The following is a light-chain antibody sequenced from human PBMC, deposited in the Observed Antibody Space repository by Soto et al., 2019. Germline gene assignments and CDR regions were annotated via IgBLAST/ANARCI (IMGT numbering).Light chain of an antibody. V-gene: IGKV3-20*01. CDR1: QSVTSTC. CDR2: GAS. J-gene: IGKJ4*01. Sequence: EIVLTQSPGTLSLSPGERATLSCRASQSVTSTCLGWYQQKPGQAPRLLIYGASNRATGIPDRFSGSGSGTDFTLTISRLEPEDFAVYYCQQYGNSHPLTFGGGTKVEIK. CDR3: QQYGNSHPLT.